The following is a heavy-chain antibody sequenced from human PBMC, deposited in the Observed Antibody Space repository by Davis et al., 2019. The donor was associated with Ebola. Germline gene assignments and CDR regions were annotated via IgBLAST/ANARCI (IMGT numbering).Heavy chain of an antibody. V-gene: IGHV1-8*01. CDR3: AKDLGVGYQLLYYYYYGMDV. D-gene: IGHD2-2*01. CDR2: MNPNSGNT. J-gene: IGHJ6*02. CDR1: GYTFTSYD. Sequence: AASVKVSCKASGYTFTSYDINWVRQATGQGLEWMGWMNPNSGNTGYAQKFQGRVTMTRNTSISTAYMELSSLRAEDTAVYYCAKDLGVGYQLLYYYYYGMDVWGQGTTVTVSS.